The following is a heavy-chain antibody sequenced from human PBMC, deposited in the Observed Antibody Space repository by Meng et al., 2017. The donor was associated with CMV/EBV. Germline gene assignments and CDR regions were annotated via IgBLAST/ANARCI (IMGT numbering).Heavy chain of an antibody. V-gene: IGHV1-2*02. J-gene: IGHJ6*02. CDR3: ARVCSSTSCRGLRGYYGMDV. Sequence: ASVKVSCKASGYTFTGYYMHWVRQAPGQGLEWMGWINPNSGGTNYAQKFQGRVTMTRDTSISKAYMELSRLRSDDTAVYYCARVCSSTSCRGLRGYYGMDVWGQGTTVTVSS. D-gene: IGHD2-2*01. CDR1: GYTFTGYY. CDR2: INPNSGGT.